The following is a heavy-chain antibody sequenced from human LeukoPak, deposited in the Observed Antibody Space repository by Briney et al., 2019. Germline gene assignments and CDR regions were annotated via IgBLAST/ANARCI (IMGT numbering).Heavy chain of an antibody. J-gene: IGHJ6*02. V-gene: IGHV3-21*01. CDR1: GFSFSEHY. CDR3: AGWSQEWPNYYYGIDV. CDR2: ISSSSSYI. Sequence: PGGSLRLSCAASGFSFSEHYMAWLRQAPGKGLEWVSSISSSSSYIYYADSVKGRFTISRDNAKNSLYLQMNSLRAEDTAVYYCAGWSQEWPNYYYGIDVWGQGTTVTVSS. D-gene: IGHD3-3*01.